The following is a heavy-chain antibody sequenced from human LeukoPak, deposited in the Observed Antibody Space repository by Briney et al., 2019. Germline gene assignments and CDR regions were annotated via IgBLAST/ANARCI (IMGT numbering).Heavy chain of an antibody. CDR2: ISWNSGSI. D-gene: IGHD3-22*01. CDR1: GFTFDDYA. J-gene: IGHJ4*02. Sequence: SLRLSCAASGFTFDDYAMHWVRQAPGKGLEWVSGISWNSGSIGYADSVKGRFTISRDNAKNSLYLQMNSLRAEDTAVYYCARDYYDSSGYYQVYFDYWGQGTLVTVSS. V-gene: IGHV3-9*01. CDR3: ARDYYDSSGYYQVYFDY.